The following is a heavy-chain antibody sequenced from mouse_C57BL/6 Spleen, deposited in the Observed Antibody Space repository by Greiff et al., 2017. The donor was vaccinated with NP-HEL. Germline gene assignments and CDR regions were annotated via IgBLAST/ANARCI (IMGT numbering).Heavy chain of an antibody. CDR3: ARMDGPWFAY. Sequence: QVQLQQPGAELVKPGASVKLSCKASGYTFTSYWMQWVKQRPGQGLEWIGEIDPSDSYTNYNQKFKGKATLTVDTSSSTAYMQLSSLTSEDSAVYYCARMDGPWFAYWGQGTLVTVSA. D-gene: IGHD2-3*01. CDR2: IDPSDSYT. V-gene: IGHV1-50*01. J-gene: IGHJ3*01. CDR1: GYTFTSYW.